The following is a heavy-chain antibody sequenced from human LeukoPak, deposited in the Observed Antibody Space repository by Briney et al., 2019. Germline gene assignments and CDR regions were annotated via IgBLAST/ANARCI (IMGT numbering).Heavy chain of an antibody. J-gene: IGHJ4*02. Sequence: GGSLRLSCSGSGITRSNYGMTWVRHAPGKGLEWGAGISASGGGTNYADSVKVRFTISRDNPKHPLYLQMNSLRDEDTAFYFCAKRGVVIRVILVGFHKEAYYFESWGQGALVTVSS. CDR1: GITRSNYG. V-gene: IGHV3-23*01. D-gene: IGHD3/OR15-3a*01. CDR3: AKRGVVIRVILVGFHKEAYYFES. CDR2: ISASGGGT.